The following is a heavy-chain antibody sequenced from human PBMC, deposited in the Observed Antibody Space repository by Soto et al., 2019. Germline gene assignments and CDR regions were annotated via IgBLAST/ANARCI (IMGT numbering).Heavy chain of an antibody. CDR1: GFTFSSYA. V-gene: IGHV3-30-3*01. Sequence: GGSLRLSCAASGFTFSSYAMHWVRQAPGKGLEWVAVISYDGSNKYYADSVKGRFTISRDNSKNTLYLQMNSLRAEDTAVYYCARDLRGIRGSHYYYYGMDVWGQGTTVTSP. J-gene: IGHJ6*02. CDR2: ISYDGSNK. CDR3: ARDLRGIRGSHYYYYGMDV. D-gene: IGHD1-26*01.